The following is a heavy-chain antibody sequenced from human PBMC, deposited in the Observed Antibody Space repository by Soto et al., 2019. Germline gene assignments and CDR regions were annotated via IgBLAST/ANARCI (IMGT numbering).Heavy chain of an antibody. Sequence: GGSLRLSCAPSGFTFSSYGLHGVRQAPGKGLEWVAVISYDGSNKYYADSVKGRFTISRDNSKNTLYLQMNSLRAEDTAVYYCAKDPRPGYSYGSVDYWGQGTLVTVSS. J-gene: IGHJ4*02. CDR1: GFTFSSYG. V-gene: IGHV3-30*18. D-gene: IGHD5-18*01. CDR3: AKDPRPGYSYGSVDY. CDR2: ISYDGSNK.